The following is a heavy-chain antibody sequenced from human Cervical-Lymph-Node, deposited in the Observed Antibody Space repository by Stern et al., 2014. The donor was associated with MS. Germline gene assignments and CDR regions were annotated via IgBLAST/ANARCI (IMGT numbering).Heavy chain of an antibody. CDR3: ARDLGY. V-gene: IGHV3-30-3*01. Sequence: MQLVEYGGGVVQPGRSLRLSCAASGFTFSNFAMNWLRQSPDKGLQWLAAISTDGSATNYADSVKGRFTISRDNSKNTLYLEMNSLTTEDTAVFYCARDLGYWGQGTLVTVSS. CDR1: GFTFSNFA. J-gene: IGHJ4*02. CDR2: ISTDGSAT.